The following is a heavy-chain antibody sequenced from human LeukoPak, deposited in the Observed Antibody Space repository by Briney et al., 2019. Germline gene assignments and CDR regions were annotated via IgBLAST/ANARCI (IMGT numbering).Heavy chain of an antibody. Sequence: SVKVSCKTSGLTFSTSAIQWVRQARGQSLEWMGWIVVGNGNTRYAEKLQERLTITRDMSTSTAYMELSSLRSEDTAVYYCAAETYIQGCCNFDVWGQGTLITVSS. V-gene: IGHV1-58*02. CDR2: IVVGNGNT. CDR1: GLTFSTSA. CDR3: AAETYIQGCCNFDV. D-gene: IGHD2/OR15-2a*01. J-gene: IGHJ3*01.